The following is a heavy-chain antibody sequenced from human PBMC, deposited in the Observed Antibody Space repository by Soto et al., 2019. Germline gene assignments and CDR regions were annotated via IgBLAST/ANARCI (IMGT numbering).Heavy chain of an antibody. CDR3: ARQRGKDIVVVVAATRFDP. Sequence: SETLSLTCTVSGGSISSSSYYWGWIRQPPGKGLEWIGSIYYSGSPYYNPSLKSRVTISVDTSKNQFSLKLSSVTAADTAVDYCARQRGKDIVVVVAATRFDPWGQGTLVTVSS. V-gene: IGHV4-39*01. D-gene: IGHD2-15*01. CDR2: IYYSGSP. CDR1: GGSISSSSYY. J-gene: IGHJ5*02.